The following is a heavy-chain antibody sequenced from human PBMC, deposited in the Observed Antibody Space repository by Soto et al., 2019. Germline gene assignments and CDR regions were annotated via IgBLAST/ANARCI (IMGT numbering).Heavy chain of an antibody. CDR1: GGSISSSNW. CDR3: ARGPDYCGGDCASSGFGP. CDR2: IYHSGST. J-gene: IGHJ5*02. Sequence: QVQLQESGPGLVKPSGTLSLTCAVSGGSISSSNWWSWVRQPPGKGLEWIGEIYHSGSTNYNPSLNSRVTISVDKAKNQFSLKLSPVAAADTAVYYCARGPDYCGGDCASSGFGPWGQGTLGTVSS. D-gene: IGHD2-21*02. V-gene: IGHV4-4*02.